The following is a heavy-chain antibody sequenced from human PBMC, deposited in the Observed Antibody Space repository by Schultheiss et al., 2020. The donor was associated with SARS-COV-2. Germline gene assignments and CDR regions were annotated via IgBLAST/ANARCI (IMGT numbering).Heavy chain of an antibody. Sequence: GGSLRLSCAASGFTFSNAWMSWVRQAPGKGLEWVAVISYDGSNKYYADSVKGRFTISRDNSKNTLYLQMNSLRAEDTAVYYCAREEQDCSSTSCAPDYYYYGMDVWGQGTTVTVSS. V-gene: IGHV3-30*03. CDR2: ISYDGSNK. J-gene: IGHJ6*02. D-gene: IGHD2-2*01. CDR3: AREEQDCSSTSCAPDYYYYGMDV. CDR1: GFTFSNAW.